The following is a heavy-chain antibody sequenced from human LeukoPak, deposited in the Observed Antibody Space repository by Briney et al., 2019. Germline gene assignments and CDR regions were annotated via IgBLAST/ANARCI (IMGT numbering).Heavy chain of an antibody. CDR2: IYYSGST. CDR1: GGSISSYY. Sequence: SETLSLTCTVSGGSISSYYWSWILQPPGKGLEWIWYIYYSGSTYYNPSLKSRVTISVDTSKNQFSLKLSSVTAADTAVYYFACPEEGGYDIWGGDAFDIWGQGTMVTVSS. V-gene: IGHV4-59*04. CDR3: ACPEEGGYDIWGGDAFDI. J-gene: IGHJ3*02. D-gene: IGHD5-12*01.